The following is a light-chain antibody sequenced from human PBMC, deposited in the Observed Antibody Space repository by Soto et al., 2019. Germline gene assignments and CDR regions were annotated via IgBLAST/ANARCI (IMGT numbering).Light chain of an antibody. CDR1: SSNIGSNT. CDR3: GTWDSSLSAYV. V-gene: IGLV1-44*01. J-gene: IGLJ1*01. Sequence: QSVLTQPPSASGIPGQRVTISCSGSSSNIGSNTVNWYQQLPGTAPKLLIYSNNQRPSGVPDRFSGSKSGTSASLAISGLQSGDEADYYCGTWDSSLSAYVFGTGTKVTVL. CDR2: SNN.